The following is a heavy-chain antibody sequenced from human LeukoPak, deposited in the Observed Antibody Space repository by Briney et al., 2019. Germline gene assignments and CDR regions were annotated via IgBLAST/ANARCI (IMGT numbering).Heavy chain of an antibody. CDR1: GYTFSSQSYG. V-gene: IGHV1-18*01. J-gene: IGHJ3*02. D-gene: IGHD3-3*01. CDR3: ARDPNSYYDFWSGFSRGRPVNAFDI. Sequence: ASVKVSCKASGYTFSSQSYGMSWVRQAPGQGLEWMGWISAHNGNTNYAEKLQGRVTMTIDTSTNTAYMELRSLRSDDTAVYYCARDPNSYYDFWSGFSRGRPVNAFDIWGQGTMVTVSS. CDR2: ISAHNGNT.